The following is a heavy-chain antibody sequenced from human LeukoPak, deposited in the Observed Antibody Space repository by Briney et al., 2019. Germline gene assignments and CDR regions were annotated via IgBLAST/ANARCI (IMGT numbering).Heavy chain of an antibody. CDR3: VKDWGTYFASGSSYLDY. V-gene: IGHV3-30*18. Sequence: GGSLRLSCAASGFSFNTYGMHWVRQAPGKGLEWVAVISHDGTYKYYANSVKGRFTISRDNSKNTLFLQMNSLRPEDTAVYYCVKDWGTYFASGSSYLDYWGQGTLVTVSS. J-gene: IGHJ4*02. CDR2: ISHDGTYK. D-gene: IGHD3-10*01. CDR1: GFSFNTYG.